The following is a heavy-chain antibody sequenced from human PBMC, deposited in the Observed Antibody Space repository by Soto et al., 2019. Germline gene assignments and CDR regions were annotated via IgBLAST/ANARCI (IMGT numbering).Heavy chain of an antibody. D-gene: IGHD1-1*01. CDR1: GFTFSSCA. Sequence: VQLLESGGGLVQPGGPLRLACAASGFTFSSCAMSWVRQAPGKGLEWVSVIFGSGGGTFYVDSVKGRFTVSRDNSKDTLYLQMNSLRADDTAVYFCATSPSSTTTPYFDYWGQGTLVTVSS. V-gene: IGHV3-23*01. J-gene: IGHJ4*02. CDR2: IFGSGGGT. CDR3: ATSPSSTTTPYFDY.